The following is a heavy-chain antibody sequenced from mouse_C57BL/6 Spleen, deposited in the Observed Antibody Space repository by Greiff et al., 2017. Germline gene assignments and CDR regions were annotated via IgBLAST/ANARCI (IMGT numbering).Heavy chain of an antibody. CDR2: IYPSDSGT. CDR3: ARGAGNYPYWYFDV. V-gene: IGHV1-61*01. D-gene: IGHD2-1*01. CDR1: GYTFTSYW. Sequence: QVQLQQPGAELVRPGSSVKLSCKASGYTFTSYWMDWVKQRPGQGLEWIGNIYPSDSGTHYNQKFKDKATLTGDKSSSTAYMQLSSLTSEDSAVYYCARGAGNYPYWYFDVWGTGTTVTGAS. J-gene: IGHJ1*03.